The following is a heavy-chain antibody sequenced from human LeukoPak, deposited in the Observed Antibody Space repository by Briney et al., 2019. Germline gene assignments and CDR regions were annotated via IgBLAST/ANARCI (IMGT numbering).Heavy chain of an antibody. CDR3: ARSYYDFWSGYFYFDY. CDR2: IYSSGST. CDR1: GGSINSYY. Sequence: SETLSLNCTVSGGSINSYYWSWMRQPRGKGLEGGGYIYSSGSTNYNPSLKSRVTISLDTSKNQFSLKLSSVTAADTAVYYCARSYYDFWSGYFYFDYWGQGTRVTVSS. D-gene: IGHD3-3*01. J-gene: IGHJ4*02. V-gene: IGHV4-59*01.